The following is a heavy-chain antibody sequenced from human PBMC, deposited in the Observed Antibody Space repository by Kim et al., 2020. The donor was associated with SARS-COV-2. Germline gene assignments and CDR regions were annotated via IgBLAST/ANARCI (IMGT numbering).Heavy chain of an antibody. J-gene: IGHJ5*02. V-gene: IGHV1-2*02. CDR3: TRDLAIRPTGGYNWFDP. CDR2: INPNSGDT. D-gene: IGHD3-10*01. CDR1: GYTFTGYY. Sequence: ASVKVSCKASGYTFTGYYIHWVRQAPGQGLEWMGWINPNSGDTKYAEKFQGRVTMTRDTSINTAYVELSRLRSDDTAMYYCTRDLAIRPTGGYNWFDPWGQGPLVSVSS.